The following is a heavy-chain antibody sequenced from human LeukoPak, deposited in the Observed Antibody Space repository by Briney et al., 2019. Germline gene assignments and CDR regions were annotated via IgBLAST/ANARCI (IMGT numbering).Heavy chain of an antibody. D-gene: IGHD2-2*01. CDR1: GYTFTSYD. V-gene: IGHV1-8*01. CDR2: VNPNRGNT. J-gene: IGHJ6*03. Sequence: ASVKVSCKASGYTFTSYDINWVRQATGQGLEWMGWVNPNRGNTGYAQKFQGRVTMTRNTSISTAYMELSSLRSEDTAVYYCARVGIVPAALSFYYYYYMDVWGKGTTVTVSS. CDR3: ARVGIVPAALSFYYYYYMDV.